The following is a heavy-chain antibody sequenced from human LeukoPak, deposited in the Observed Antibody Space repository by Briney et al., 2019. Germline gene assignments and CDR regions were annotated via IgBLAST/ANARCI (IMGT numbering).Heavy chain of an antibody. D-gene: IGHD6-13*01. CDR3: ARASSGGIAAAAFDY. CDR1: GGTFSSYA. J-gene: IGHJ4*02. V-gene: IGHV1-69*04. Sequence: ASVKVSCKASGGTFSSYAISWVRQAPGQGLEWMGKIIPILGIANYAQKFQGRVTITADKSTRTAYMELSSLRSEDTAVYYCARASSGGIAAAAFDYWGQGTLVTVSS. CDR2: IIPILGIA.